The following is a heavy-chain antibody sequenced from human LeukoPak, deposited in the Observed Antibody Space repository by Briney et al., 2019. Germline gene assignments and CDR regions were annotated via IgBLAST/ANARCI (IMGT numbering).Heavy chain of an antibody. D-gene: IGHD6-19*01. CDR2: ISGSSSYT. Sequence: GGSLRLSCAASGFSFSDYYMIWIRQAPGKGLEWVSYISGSSSYTNYAYSVKGRFTISRDNAQKSLYLQMNSLRAEDTAVYYCARVGYSSGWYFDYWGQGTLVTVSS. V-gene: IGHV3-11*06. J-gene: IGHJ4*02. CDR1: GFSFSDYY. CDR3: ARVGYSSGWYFDY.